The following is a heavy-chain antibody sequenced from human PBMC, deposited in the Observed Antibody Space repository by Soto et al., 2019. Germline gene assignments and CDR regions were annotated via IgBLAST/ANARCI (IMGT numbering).Heavy chain of an antibody. CDR3: ARDFYGGYTYGPGDY. CDR2: IHGDGGKI. J-gene: IGHJ4*02. CDR1: GFMFSAYW. D-gene: IGHD5-18*01. Sequence: PGGSLRLSCAASGFMFSAYWMSWVRQAPGKGLEWVANIHGDGGKIYYVGSVKGRFTISRDNAKRSLYLQMNSLRAEDTAVYYCARDFYGGYTYGPGDYWGQGALVTVSS. V-gene: IGHV3-7*01.